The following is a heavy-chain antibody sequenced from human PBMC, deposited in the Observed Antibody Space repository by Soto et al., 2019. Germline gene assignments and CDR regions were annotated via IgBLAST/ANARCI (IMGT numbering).Heavy chain of an antibody. CDR1: GYTFTSYG. J-gene: IGHJ6*02. Sequence: ASVKVSCKASGYTFTSYGISWVRQAPGQGLEWMGWISAYNGNTDYAQKLQGRVTMTTDTSTSTAYMELRSLRSDDTAVYYCARDPNYSHSSGPNRPYYYYYGMDVWGQGNRVIVSS. V-gene: IGHV1-18*04. CDR3: ARDPNYSHSSGPNRPYYYYYGMDV. D-gene: IGHD3-22*01. CDR2: ISAYNGNT.